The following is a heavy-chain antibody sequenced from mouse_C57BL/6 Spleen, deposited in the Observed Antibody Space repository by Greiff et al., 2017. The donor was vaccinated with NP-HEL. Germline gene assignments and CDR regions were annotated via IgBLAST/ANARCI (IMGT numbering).Heavy chain of an antibody. CDR1: GFTFSDYG. CDR2: ISSGSSTI. J-gene: IGHJ4*01. CDR3: ARSYGKYYAMDY. D-gene: IGHD2-1*01. V-gene: IGHV5-17*01. Sequence: DVHLVESGGGLVKPGGSLKLSCAASGFTFSDYGMHWVRQAPEKGLEWVAYISSGSSTIYYADTVKGRFTISRDNAKNTLFLQMTSLRSEDTAMYYCARSYGKYYAMDYWGQGTSVTVSS.